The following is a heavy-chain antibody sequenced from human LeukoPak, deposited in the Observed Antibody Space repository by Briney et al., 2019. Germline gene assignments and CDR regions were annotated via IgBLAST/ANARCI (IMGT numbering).Heavy chain of an antibody. CDR2: ISSSSSTI. CDR3: ARGVSVQLWLSGVFDY. J-gene: IGHJ4*02. CDR1: GFTFSSYS. V-gene: IGHV3-48*01. D-gene: IGHD5-18*01. Sequence: RPGGSLRLSCAASGFTFSSYSMNWVRQAPGKGLEWVSYISSSSSTIYYADSVKGRFTISRDNAKNSLYLQMNSLRAEDTAVYYCARGVSVQLWLSGVFDYWGQGTLVTVSS.